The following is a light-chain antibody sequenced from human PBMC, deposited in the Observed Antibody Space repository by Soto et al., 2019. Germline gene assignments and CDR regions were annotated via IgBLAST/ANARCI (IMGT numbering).Light chain of an antibody. CDR2: DAS. J-gene: IGKJ1*01. V-gene: IGKV1-5*01. Sequence: DIQMTQSPSTLSASVGDRVSIACRASQSISSSLAWYQQKPGKAPKLLIYDASSLESGVPSRLSGSGSGTEFTLSINSLQPQDFATYYCQQYHRYSWTFGQGTKVDIK. CDR3: QQYHRYSWT. CDR1: QSISSS.